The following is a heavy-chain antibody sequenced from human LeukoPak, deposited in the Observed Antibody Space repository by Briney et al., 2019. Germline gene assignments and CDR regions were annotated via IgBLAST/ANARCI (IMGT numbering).Heavy chain of an antibody. CDR2: ISAYNGNT. V-gene: IGHV1-18*01. J-gene: IGHJ6*02. Sequence: ASVKVSCKASGYTFTSYGISWVRQAPGQGLEWMGWISAYNGNTNYAQKLQGRVTMTTDTSTSTAYMELRSLRSDDTAVYYCARNRYGITMVRGVITEPYGMDVWGQGTTVTVSS. CDR1: GYTFTSYG. D-gene: IGHD3-10*01. CDR3: ARNRYGITMVRGVITEPYGMDV.